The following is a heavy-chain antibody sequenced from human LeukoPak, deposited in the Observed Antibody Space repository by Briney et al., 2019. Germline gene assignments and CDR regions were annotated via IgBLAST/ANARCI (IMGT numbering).Heavy chain of an antibody. D-gene: IGHD3-10*01. Sequence: SETLSLTCTVSGGSISSYYWSWIRQPPGKGLEWIGYIYYSGSTNYNPSLKSRVTMSVDTSKNQFSLKLSSVTAADTAVYYCAAGVVQGWFDPWGQGTLVTVSS. CDR1: GGSISSYY. V-gene: IGHV4-59*01. CDR2: IYYSGST. CDR3: AAGVVQGWFDP. J-gene: IGHJ5*02.